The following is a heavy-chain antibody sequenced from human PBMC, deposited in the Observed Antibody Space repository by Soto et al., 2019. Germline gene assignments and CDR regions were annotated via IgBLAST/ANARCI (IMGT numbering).Heavy chain of an antibody. Sequence: HPGGSLRLSCAASGFTFDDYAMHWARQAPGKGLEWVAGISWNSGTIVYADSVKGRFTMSRENAKNSLYLQINGLRAEDTAMYYCARLDYYDSSRFDPWGQGTLVTVSS. CDR3: ARLDYYDSSRFDP. J-gene: IGHJ5*02. CDR1: GFTFDDYA. V-gene: IGHV3-9*01. D-gene: IGHD3-22*01. CDR2: ISWNSGTI.